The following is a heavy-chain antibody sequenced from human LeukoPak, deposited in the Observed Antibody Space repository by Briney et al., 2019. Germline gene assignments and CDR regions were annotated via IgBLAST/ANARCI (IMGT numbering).Heavy chain of an antibody. D-gene: IGHD5-12*01. CDR3: ARAPGRWLRSVFDY. CDR1: GGSFSGYY. J-gene: IGHJ4*02. CDR2: INHSGST. Sequence: SETLSLTCAVYGGSFSGYYWSWIRQPPGKGLEWIGEINHSGSTNYNPSLKSRVTISVDTSKNQFSLKLSSVTAADTAVYYCARAPGRWLRSVFDYWGQGTLVTVSS. V-gene: IGHV4-34*01.